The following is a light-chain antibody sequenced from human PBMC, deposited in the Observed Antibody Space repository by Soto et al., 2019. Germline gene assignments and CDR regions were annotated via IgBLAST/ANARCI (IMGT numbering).Light chain of an antibody. CDR1: QRVSKT. J-gene: IGKJ5*01. V-gene: IGKV3-20*01. Sequence: PGGRATLSCRASQRVSKTLAWYQPRPGQSPRLLISGASMRASGVPVRFSGSGSGTDFTLTISRLEPEDFAVYYCQHYGETPITFGLGTRLEV. CDR3: QHYGETPIT. CDR2: GAS.